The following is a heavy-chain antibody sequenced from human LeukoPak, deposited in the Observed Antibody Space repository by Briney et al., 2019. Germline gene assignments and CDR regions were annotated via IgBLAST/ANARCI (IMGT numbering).Heavy chain of an antibody. CDR1: GFTFSGYG. CDR3: PNGYYEIYYMDV. J-gene: IGHJ6*03. CDR2: IWYDGSNK. V-gene: IGHV3-33*06. Sequence: GGSLTLSCAVSGFTFSGYGMHWVRQAPGKGLEWVAVIWYDGSNKYYSDSVKGRFTISRDNSKNTLNLQMLSLRAEDAAVYYCPNGYYEIYYMDVCGERTTVTASS. D-gene: IGHD3-22*01.